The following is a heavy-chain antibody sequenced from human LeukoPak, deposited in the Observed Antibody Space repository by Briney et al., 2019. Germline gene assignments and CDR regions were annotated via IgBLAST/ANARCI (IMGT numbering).Heavy chain of an antibody. CDR2: IYYSGST. V-gene: IGHV4-59*01. J-gene: IGHJ2*01. Sequence: PSETLSLTCTVSGGSISSYYWSWIRQPPGKGLEWIGYIYYSGSTNYNPSLKSRVTISVDTSKNQFSLKLSSVTAADTAVYYCARGLRRATPHSPWYFDLWGRGTLVTVSS. CDR1: GGSISSYY. CDR3: ARGLRRATPHSPWYFDL. D-gene: IGHD5-12*01.